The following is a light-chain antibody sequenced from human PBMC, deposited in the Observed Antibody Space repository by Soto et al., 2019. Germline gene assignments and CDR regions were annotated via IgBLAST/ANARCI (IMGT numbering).Light chain of an antibody. CDR3: SAYTSSITYVV. CDR2: DVS. V-gene: IGLV2-14*01. Sequence: QSVLTQPASVSGSPGQSITISCTGTSSDVGGYNYVSWYQQHPGTAPKLIIYDVSNRPSGVSDRFSGSKSGNTASLTISGLQAEDEADYYCSAYTSSITYVVFGGGTKLTVL. J-gene: IGLJ2*01. CDR1: SSDVGGYNY.